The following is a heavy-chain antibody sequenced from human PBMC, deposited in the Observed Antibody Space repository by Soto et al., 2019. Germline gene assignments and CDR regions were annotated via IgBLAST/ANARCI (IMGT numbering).Heavy chain of an antibody. Sequence: GASVKVSCKASGGTFSSYAISWVRQAPGQGLEWMGGIIPIFGTANYAQKFQDRVTITADESTSTAYMELSSLRSEDTAVYYCARGVAAEDYYYYGMDVWGQGTTVTVSS. CDR1: GGTFSSYA. V-gene: IGHV1-69*13. CDR2: IIPIFGTA. CDR3: ARGVAAEDYYYYGMDV. J-gene: IGHJ6*02. D-gene: IGHD6-13*01.